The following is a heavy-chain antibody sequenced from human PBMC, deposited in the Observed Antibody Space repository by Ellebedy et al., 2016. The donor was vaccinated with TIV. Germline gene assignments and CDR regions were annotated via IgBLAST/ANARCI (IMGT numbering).Heavy chain of an antibody. V-gene: IGHV3-49*03. CDR2: ITSKPYGGTT. J-gene: IGHJ6*03. CDR3: GRQFPKSAYYYYMDV. Sequence: GESLKISCTTSGFTFGDYGMSWFRQAPGKGLEWVGLITSKPYGGTTKYAASVKGRFTISRDDSKSIAYLQMSSLKIEDTAVYYCGRQFPKSAYYYYMDVWGKGPRSPSP. D-gene: IGHD2-21*01. CDR1: GFTFGDYG.